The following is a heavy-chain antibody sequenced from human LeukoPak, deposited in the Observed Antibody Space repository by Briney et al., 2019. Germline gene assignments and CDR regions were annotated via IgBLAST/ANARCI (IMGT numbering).Heavy chain of an antibody. V-gene: IGHV3-53*01. CDR1: GFTVSSNY. J-gene: IGHJ2*01. CDR2: IYSGGST. CDR3: ARRGWWLRDWYFDL. D-gene: IGHD2-15*01. Sequence: GGSLRLSCAASGFTVSSNYMSWVRQAPGKGLEWVSVIYSGGSTYYADSVKGRFTISRDNSKNTLYLQMNSLRAEDTAVYYCARRGWWLRDWYFDLWGRGTLVTVSS.